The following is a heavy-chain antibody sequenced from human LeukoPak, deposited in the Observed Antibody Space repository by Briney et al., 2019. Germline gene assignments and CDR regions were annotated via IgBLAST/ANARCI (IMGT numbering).Heavy chain of an antibody. D-gene: IGHD5-24*01. CDR1: GDSVSSNRAS. J-gene: IGHJ4*02. CDR2: TYYRSKWYN. Sequence: SQTLSLTCAISGDSVSSNRASWTCITQSPSRGLEWLGRTYYRSKWYNDYAVSLKSRISINPDTSKNQFSLELNSVTPEDTAVYYCSRSDGASDFDYWGQGTLVTVSS. CDR3: SRSDGASDFDY. V-gene: IGHV6-1*01.